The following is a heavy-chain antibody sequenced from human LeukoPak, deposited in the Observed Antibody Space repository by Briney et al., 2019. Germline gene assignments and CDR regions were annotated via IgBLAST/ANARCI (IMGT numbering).Heavy chain of an antibody. D-gene: IGHD2/OR15-2a*01. Sequence: GGSLRLSCLTSGFTFRDYGLGWVRQAPGMGLEWVSFTRSKIYGGAPGYAASVRGRFSVSRDDSESIAYLQMNNLESEDTAVYYCARGRTVSGAKYYFDFWSPGTLVAVSS. CDR2: TRSKIYGGAP. V-gene: IGHV3-49*04. CDR1: GFTFRDYG. CDR3: ARGRTVSGAKYYFDF. J-gene: IGHJ4*02.